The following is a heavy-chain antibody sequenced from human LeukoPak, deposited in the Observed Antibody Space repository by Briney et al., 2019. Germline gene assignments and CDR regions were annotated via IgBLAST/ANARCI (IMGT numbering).Heavy chain of an antibody. CDR1: GFTFSSYG. V-gene: IGHV3-30*02. J-gene: IGHJ4*02. Sequence: SGGSLRLSCAASGFTFSSYGMHWVRQAPGEGLEWVALIRYDGNDKYYAESVKGRFTISRDNSKNTMYLEMNSLRAEDTAIYYCARVGSIAAAGTPDFWGQGTLVTVSS. CDR3: ARVGSIAAAGTPDF. D-gene: IGHD6-13*01. CDR2: IRYDGNDK.